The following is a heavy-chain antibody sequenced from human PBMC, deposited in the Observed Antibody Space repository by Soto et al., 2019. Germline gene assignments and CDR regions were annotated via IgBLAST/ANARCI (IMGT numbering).Heavy chain of an antibody. Sequence: QVHLVESGGGVVQPGRSLRLSCAASGFTFSTYAMHWVRQAPGKGLEWVATISDDGTNKYYADSVKGRFTISRDNSKDTVYLQMNSLRAEDTAVYCCPREGHGDWFDPWGQGTLVTVSS. V-gene: IGHV3-30-3*01. J-gene: IGHJ5*02. CDR3: PREGHGDWFDP. CDR2: ISDDGTNK. D-gene: IGHD3-10*01. CDR1: GFTFSTYA.